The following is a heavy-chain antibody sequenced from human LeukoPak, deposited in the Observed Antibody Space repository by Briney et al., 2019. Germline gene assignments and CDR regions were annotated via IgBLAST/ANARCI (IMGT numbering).Heavy chain of an antibody. Sequence: GGSLRLSCAASGFTFSSYAMHWVRQAPGKGLEWVAVISYDGSNKYYADSVKGRFTISRDNSKNTLYLQMNSLRAEDTAVYYCARDIPTAVAGYYYGMDVWGQGTTVTVSS. CDR2: ISYDGSNK. J-gene: IGHJ6*02. CDR3: ARDIPTAVAGYYYGMDV. CDR1: GFTFSSYA. D-gene: IGHD6-19*01. V-gene: IGHV3-30*04.